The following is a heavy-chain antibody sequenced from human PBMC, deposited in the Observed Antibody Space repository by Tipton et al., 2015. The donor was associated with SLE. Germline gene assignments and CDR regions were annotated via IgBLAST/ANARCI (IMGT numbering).Heavy chain of an antibody. Sequence: TLSLTCTVSGGSISSGGFYWNWIRQLPGKGLEWIGYIYLSGLTSYNPSLNNRVSISVDTSNSQFSLKLSSVTAADTAIYYCASVDDTVTTHFEHWGQGTLVTVSS. D-gene: IGHD4-17*01. V-gene: IGHV4-31*03. CDR3: ASVDDTVTTHFEH. CDR2: IYLSGLT. J-gene: IGHJ4*02. CDR1: GGSISSGGFY.